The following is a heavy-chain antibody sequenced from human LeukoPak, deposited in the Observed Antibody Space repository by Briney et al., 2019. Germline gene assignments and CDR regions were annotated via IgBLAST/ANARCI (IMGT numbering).Heavy chain of an antibody. CDR2: MNPNSGNT. Sequence: ASVKVSCKASGYTFTSYDINWVRQATGQGLEWMGWMNPNSGNTGYAQKFQGRVTMTRNTSISTAYMELSSLRSEDTAVYYCARDNPYSGSYRFDYWGQGTLVTVSS. V-gene: IGHV1-8*01. CDR1: GYTFTSYD. D-gene: IGHD1-26*01. CDR3: ARDNPYSGSYRFDY. J-gene: IGHJ4*02.